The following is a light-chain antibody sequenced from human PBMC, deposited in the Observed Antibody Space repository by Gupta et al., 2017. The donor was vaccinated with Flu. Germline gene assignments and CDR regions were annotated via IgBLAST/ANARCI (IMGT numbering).Light chain of an antibody. CDR1: QDISSY. J-gene: IGKJ4*01. Sequence: PSSLSASVGDRVTITCRASQDISSYLAWYQQKAGKVPKLLIYAASSLQSGVPSRFSGSGSGTTFTLTISSLQPEDVATYYCQKYNSAPPTFGGGTKLQIK. V-gene: IGKV1-27*01. CDR3: QKYNSAPPT. CDR2: AAS.